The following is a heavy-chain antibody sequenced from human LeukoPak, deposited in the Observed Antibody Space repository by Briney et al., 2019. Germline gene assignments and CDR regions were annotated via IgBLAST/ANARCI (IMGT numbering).Heavy chain of an antibody. D-gene: IGHD3-22*01. J-gene: IGHJ4*02. CDR1: GGSISSYY. V-gene: IGHV4-59*12. CDR2: IYYSGST. CDR3: ARASGYYYGDFDY. Sequence: PSETLSLTCTVSGGSISSYYWSWIRQPPGKGLEWIGYIYYSGSTNYNPSLKSRVTISVDTSKNQSPLKLSSVTAADTAVYYCARASGYYYGDFDYWGQGTLVTVSS.